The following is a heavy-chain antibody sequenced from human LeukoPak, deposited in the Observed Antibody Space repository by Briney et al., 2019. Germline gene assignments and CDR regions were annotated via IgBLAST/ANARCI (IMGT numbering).Heavy chain of an antibody. CDR2: IYSGGST. D-gene: IGHD3-3*01. V-gene: IGHV3-66*01. CDR3: APTYDFWSGYYEY. J-gene: IGHJ4*02. CDR1: GFTVSSNY. Sequence: GGSLRLSCAASGFTVSSNYMNWVRQAPGKGLEWVSVIYSGGSTHYADSVKGRFTISRDNSKNTLYLQMNSLRAEDTAVYYCAPTYDFWSGYYEYWGQGTLVTVSS.